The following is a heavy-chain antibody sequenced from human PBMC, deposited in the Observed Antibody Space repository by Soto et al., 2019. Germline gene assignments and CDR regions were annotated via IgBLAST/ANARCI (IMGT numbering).Heavy chain of an antibody. CDR3: ARNSAARQPAYFDY. CDR2: IIPIFGTA. J-gene: IGHJ4*02. CDR1: GGTFSSYA. D-gene: IGHD6-6*01. Sequence: ASVKVSGKASGGTFSSYAISWVRQAPGQGLEWMGGIIPIFGTANYAQKFQGRVTITADESTSTAYMELSSLRSEDTAVYYCARNSAARQPAYFDYWGQGTLVTVSS. V-gene: IGHV1-69*13.